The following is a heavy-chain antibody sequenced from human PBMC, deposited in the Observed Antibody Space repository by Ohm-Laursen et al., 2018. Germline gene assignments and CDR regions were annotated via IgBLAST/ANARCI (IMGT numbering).Heavy chain of an antibody. CDR2: ISSSSSYI. CDR1: GFTFSSYS. Sequence: SLRLSCAASGFTFSSYSMNWVRQAPGKGLEWVSSISSSSSYIYYADSVKGRFTISRDNSKNTLYLQMNSLRAEDTAVYYCARDLWFGELNWFDPWGQGTLVTVSS. J-gene: IGHJ5*02. V-gene: IGHV3-21*04. CDR3: ARDLWFGELNWFDP. D-gene: IGHD3-10*01.